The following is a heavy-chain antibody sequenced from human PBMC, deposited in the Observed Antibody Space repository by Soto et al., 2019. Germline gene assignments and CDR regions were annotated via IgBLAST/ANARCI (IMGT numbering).Heavy chain of an antibody. CDR3: ARGNGMILAVQGDAPDKYYLDS. D-gene: IGHD3-22*01. CDR2: INHSGNI. V-gene: IGHV4-34*01. Sequence: SETLSLTCAVYGGSFSGYYWSWIRQPPGKGLEWIGEINHSGNINYNPSLKSRVTISVDTSKNQFSLKMRSVNAADTASYYCARGNGMILAVQGDAPDKYYLDSWSQGNLVTVS. J-gene: IGHJ4*02. CDR1: GGSFSGYY.